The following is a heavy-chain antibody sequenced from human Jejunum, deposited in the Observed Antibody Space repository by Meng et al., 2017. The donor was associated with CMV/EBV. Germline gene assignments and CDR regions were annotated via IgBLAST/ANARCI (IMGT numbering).Heavy chain of an antibody. J-gene: IGHJ4*02. D-gene: IGHD3-22*01. CDR2: ISPSGNI. Sequence: QVYLQELGPGLVRPSETLSLTCTVSGDSISNYFWSWIRQPAGKKLEWIGRISPSGNINYIPSLKGRVTMSLDTSNNQIFLNLTSVTAADTALYYCARGESRGYYYFDYWGQGILVTVSS. CDR3: ARGESRGYYYFDY. V-gene: IGHV4-4*07. CDR1: GDSISNYF.